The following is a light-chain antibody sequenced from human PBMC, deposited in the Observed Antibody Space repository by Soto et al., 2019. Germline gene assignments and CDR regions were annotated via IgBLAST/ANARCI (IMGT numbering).Light chain of an antibody. Sequence: EIVMTQSPATLSVSPGERATLSCRASQSVSSNLAWYQQKPGQAPRLLIYGASTRATGIPARFSGSGSATEFTLTMSSLQSEDFAVYSCQQYYDWPAYTFGQGTKLEIK. CDR2: GAS. CDR3: QQYYDWPAYT. CDR1: QSVSSN. J-gene: IGKJ2*01. V-gene: IGKV3-15*01.